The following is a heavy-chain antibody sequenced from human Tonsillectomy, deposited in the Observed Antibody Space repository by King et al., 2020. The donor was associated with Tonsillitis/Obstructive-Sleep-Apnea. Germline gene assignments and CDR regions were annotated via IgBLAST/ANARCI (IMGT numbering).Heavy chain of an antibody. D-gene: IGHD6-19*01. V-gene: IGHV4-4*07. J-gene: IGHJ6*02. CDR1: GGSISSYY. CDR2: IHTSGST. CDR3: ARDYSSGYGLDV. Sequence: QLQESGPGLVKPSETLSLTCTVSGGSISSYYWNWIRQPAGKRLEWIGRIHTSGSTNYNPSLKSRVTMSVDTSKNRVSLRLNSMTAADTAVYYCARDYSSGYGLDVWGQGTTVTVSS.